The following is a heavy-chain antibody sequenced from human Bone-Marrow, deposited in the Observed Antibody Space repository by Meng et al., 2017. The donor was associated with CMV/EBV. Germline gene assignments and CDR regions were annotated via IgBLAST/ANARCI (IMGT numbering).Heavy chain of an antibody. V-gene: IGHV3-20*04. CDR1: GFTFSSYE. CDR3: ARDLGWNYVLYYYGMDV. CDR2: INWNGGST. J-gene: IGHJ6*02. D-gene: IGHD1-7*01. Sequence: GGSLRLSCAASGFTFSSYEMNWVRQAPGKGLEWVSGINWNGGSTGYADSVKGRFTISRDNAKNSLYLQMNSLRAEDTALYYCARDLGWNYVLYYYGMDVWGQGTTVTVSS.